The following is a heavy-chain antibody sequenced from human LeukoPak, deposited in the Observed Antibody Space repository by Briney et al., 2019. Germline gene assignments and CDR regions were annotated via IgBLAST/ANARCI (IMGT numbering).Heavy chain of an antibody. CDR1: GFSFSRYS. V-gene: IGHV3-48*01. CDR2: ISSRSSTI. CDR3: AREGYCNITSCPRGAIDL. D-gene: IGHD2-2*01. Sequence: QPGGSLRLSCTASGFSFSRYSMNWVRQAPGKGLEWVSYISSRSSTIYYTDSVKGRFTISRDNAKNSLYLQMNSLRAEDTAVYYCAREGYCNITSCPRGAIDLWGQGTVVTVSS. J-gene: IGHJ3*01.